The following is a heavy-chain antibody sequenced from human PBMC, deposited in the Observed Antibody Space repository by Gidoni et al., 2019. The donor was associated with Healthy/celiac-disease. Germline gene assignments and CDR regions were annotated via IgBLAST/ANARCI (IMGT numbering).Heavy chain of an antibody. Sequence: QLQLQASGPGLVKPSETLSLTCTVSGGSISSSSYYWGWIRQPPGKGLEWIGSIYYSGSTYYNPSLKSRVTISVDTSKNQFSLKLSSVTAADTAVYYCARNGIWFGELLHFDYWGQGTLVTVSS. CDR3: ARNGIWFGELLHFDY. CDR1: GGSISSSSYY. CDR2: IYYSGST. J-gene: IGHJ4*02. V-gene: IGHV4-39*01. D-gene: IGHD3-10*01.